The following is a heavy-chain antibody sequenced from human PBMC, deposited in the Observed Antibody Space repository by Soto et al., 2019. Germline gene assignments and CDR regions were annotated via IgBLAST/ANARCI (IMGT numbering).Heavy chain of an antibody. CDR1: GFTFSSYA. D-gene: IGHD2-15*01. CDR3: ARALGYCIGGSCYSNGY. V-gene: IGHV3-30-3*01. J-gene: IGHJ4*02. Sequence: QVQLVESGGGVVQPGRSLRLSCAASGFTFSSYAMHWVRQAPGKGLEWVAVISYDGSNKYYADSVNGRFTISRDNSKNTLYLQMNSLRAEDTAVYYCARALGYCIGGSCYSNGYWGQGTLVTGSS. CDR2: ISYDGSNK.